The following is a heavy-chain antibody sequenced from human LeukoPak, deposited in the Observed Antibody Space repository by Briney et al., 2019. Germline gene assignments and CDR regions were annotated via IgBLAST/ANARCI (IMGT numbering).Heavy chain of an antibody. D-gene: IGHD5-18*01. CDR1: GFISSSYV. V-gene: IGHV3-23*01. CDR2: ISGSGSPS. CDR3: ARRLRSNGSPYDF. J-gene: IGHJ4*02. Sequence: PGGSLRLSCAASGFISSSYVMSWVRQAPGMGLEWVSGISGSGSPSFYADSVKGRFTISRDNSKNTLYLQMNSLSAEDTAVYFCARRLRSNGSPYDFWGQGSLVTVSS.